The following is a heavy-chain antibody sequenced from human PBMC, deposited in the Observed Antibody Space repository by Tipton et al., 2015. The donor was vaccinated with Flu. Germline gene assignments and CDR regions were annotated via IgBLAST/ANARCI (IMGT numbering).Heavy chain of an antibody. CDR3: ARHTGDSVRGVIDY. J-gene: IGHJ4*02. Sequence: TLSLTCTVSGDSMRSDYFWGWIRQAPGKGLEWIGNIHYSGSPHYNPSLKSRLTMSVDTSKNQFSLKLSSVTAADTAVYYCARHTGDSVRGVIDYWGQGTLVTVSS. D-gene: IGHD3-10*02. V-gene: IGHV4-38-2*02. CDR2: IHYSGSP. CDR1: GDSMRSDYF.